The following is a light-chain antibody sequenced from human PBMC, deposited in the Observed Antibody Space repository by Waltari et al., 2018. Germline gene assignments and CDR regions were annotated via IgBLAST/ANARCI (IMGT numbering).Light chain of an antibody. V-gene: IGLV1-40*01. CDR1: SSNIGAGHD. CDR2: SKR. CDR3: QSYVSTHVI. J-gene: IGLJ2*01. Sequence: QSVLTQPASMSGAPGQRVTISCTGSSSNIGAGHDVHWYQCLPGAAPRLLFYSKRHRPSGVPGRFSGSRSGSSASLVITGLQTEDEATYYCQSYVSTHVIFGGGTLLTVL.